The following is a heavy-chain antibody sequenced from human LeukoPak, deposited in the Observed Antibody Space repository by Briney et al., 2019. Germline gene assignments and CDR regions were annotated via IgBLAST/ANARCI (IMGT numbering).Heavy chain of an antibody. CDR3: LYSGSPDAFDI. CDR1: GGTFSSYT. Sequence: SVKVSCKASGGTFSSYTISWVRQAPGQGLEWMGRIIPILGIANYAQKFQGRVTITADKSTSTAYMELSSLRSEDTAVYYCLYSGSPDAFDIWGQGTMVTVSS. J-gene: IGHJ3*02. V-gene: IGHV1-69*02. CDR2: IIPILGIA. D-gene: IGHD1-26*01.